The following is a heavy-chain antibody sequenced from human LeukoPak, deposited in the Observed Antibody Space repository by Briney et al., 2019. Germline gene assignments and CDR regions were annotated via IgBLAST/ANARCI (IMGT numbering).Heavy chain of an antibody. D-gene: IGHD2-2*01. CDR2: IYYSGST. J-gene: IGHJ4*02. V-gene: IGHV4-59*11. CDR1: GGSISSHY. Sequence: SETLSLTCTVSGGSISSHYWSWIRQPPGKGLEWIGYIYYSGSTNYNPSLKSRVTISVDTSKNQFSLKLSSVTAADTAVYCCARLGSTSALYFDYWGQGTLVTVSS. CDR3: ARLGSTSALYFDY.